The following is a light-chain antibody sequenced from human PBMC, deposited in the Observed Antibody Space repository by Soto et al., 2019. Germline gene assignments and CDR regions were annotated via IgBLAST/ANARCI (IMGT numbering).Light chain of an antibody. CDR1: QSISSW. J-gene: IGKJ3*01. CDR2: DAS. CDR3: QQYNGYIGAT. Sequence: DIQMTQSPSTLSASVGDRVTITCRASQSISSWLAWYQQKPGKAPKLLIYDASSLESGVPSRFSGSGSGTEFTLTISSLQPDDFATYYCQQYNGYIGATFGPGTKVDTK. V-gene: IGKV1-5*01.